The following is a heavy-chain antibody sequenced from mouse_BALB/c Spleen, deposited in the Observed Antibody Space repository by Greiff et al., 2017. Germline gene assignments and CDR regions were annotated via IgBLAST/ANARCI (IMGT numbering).Heavy chain of an antibody. V-gene: IGHV1-69*02. CDR2: IDPSDSYT. CDR3: ARIYDGYFYAMDY. J-gene: IGHJ4*01. CDR1: GYTFTSYW. Sequence: QVQLQQPGAELVKPGASVKLSCKASGYTFTSYWMHWVKQRPGQGLEWIGEIDPSDSYTNYNQKFKGKATLTVDKSSSTAYMQLSSLTSEDSAVYYCARIYDGYFYAMDYWGQGTSVTVSS. D-gene: IGHD2-3*01.